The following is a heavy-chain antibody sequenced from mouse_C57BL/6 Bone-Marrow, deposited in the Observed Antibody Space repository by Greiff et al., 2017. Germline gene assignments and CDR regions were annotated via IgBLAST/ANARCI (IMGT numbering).Heavy chain of an antibody. V-gene: IGHV1-64*01. CDR2: ISPNSGST. CDR3: ARQLSLHYYARDY. D-gene: IGHD3-2*02. Sequence: QVQLQQSGAELVKPGASVKLSCQASGYTFTSYWMNWVKQRPGQGLAWIGMISPNSGSTTYNEKFKSKDTLTVDKSSSSAYMQLSSLTSEDSAVYYCARQLSLHYYARDYWGQGTSVTVSS. J-gene: IGHJ4*01. CDR1: GYTFTSYW.